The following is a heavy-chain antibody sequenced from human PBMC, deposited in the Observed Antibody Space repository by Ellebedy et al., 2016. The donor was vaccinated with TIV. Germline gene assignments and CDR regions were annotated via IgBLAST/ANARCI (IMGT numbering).Heavy chain of an antibody. CDR2: INHRGST. CDR1: GGSFSGYS. V-gene: IGHV4-34*01. D-gene: IGHD4-11*01. Sequence: SETLSLTCAVYGGSFSGYSWNWIRQHPGKGLEWIGEINHRGSTSYNPSLRSRVTISIDPSNHQFSLGLTSVTAADTAVYYCARGNYQDVDLDHWYLDLWGRGTLVTVSS. CDR3: ARGNYQDVDLDHWYLDL. J-gene: IGHJ2*01.